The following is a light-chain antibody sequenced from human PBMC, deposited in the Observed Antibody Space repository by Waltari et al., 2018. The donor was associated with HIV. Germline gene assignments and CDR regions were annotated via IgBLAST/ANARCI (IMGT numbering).Light chain of an antibody. CDR1: QSIGMW. V-gene: IGKV1-5*03. CDR2: EAS. CDR3: QQYNDYWT. J-gene: IGKJ1*01. Sequence: DLQMTQSPSPLSASVGARVTITCRASQSIGMWLAWYQQKPGTAPNLLISEASSLGSGVPSRFSGSGSGTEFTLTISSLQPDDFATYYCQQYNDYWTFGQGTKVEVK.